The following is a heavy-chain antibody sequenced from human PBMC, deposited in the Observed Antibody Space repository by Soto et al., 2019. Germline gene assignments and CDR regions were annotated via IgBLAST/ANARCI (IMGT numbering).Heavy chain of an antibody. J-gene: IGHJ4*02. CDR1: GFAFSSYS. D-gene: IGHD3-10*01. Sequence: EVQLVESGGGLVKPGGSLRLSCAASGFAFSSYSMTWVRQAPGKGLEWVSSINSRSSSIYYADSVKGRFTISRDNAKNSLYLQMNSLRAEDTAVYYCARNPSGDYWGQGTLVTVSS. V-gene: IGHV3-21*01. CDR3: ARNPSGDY. CDR2: INSRSSSI.